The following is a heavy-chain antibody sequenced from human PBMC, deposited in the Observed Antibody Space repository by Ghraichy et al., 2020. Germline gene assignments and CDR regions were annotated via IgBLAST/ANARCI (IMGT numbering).Heavy chain of an antibody. J-gene: IGHJ4*02. CDR2: IYKNGYT. CDR3: ARKLPFDY. Sequence: SCAASGFTVSSNYMSWVRQAPGKGLEWVSVIYKNGYTYYADSVKGRFTISRDNSKNTLYLQMNSLSAEDTAVYYCARKLPFDYWGQGTLVTVSS. D-gene: IGHD1-1*01. V-gene: IGHV3-53*01. CDR1: GFTVSSNY.